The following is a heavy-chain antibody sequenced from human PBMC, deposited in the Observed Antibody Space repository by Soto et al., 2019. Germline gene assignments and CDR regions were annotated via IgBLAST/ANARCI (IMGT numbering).Heavy chain of an antibody. D-gene: IGHD1-26*01. CDR1: GGSISSSSYY. J-gene: IGHJ4*02. V-gene: IGHV4-39*01. CDR2: IYYSGST. Sequence: SETLSLTCTVSGGSISSSSYYWGWIRQPPGKGLEWIGSIYYSGSTYYNPSLKSRVTISVDTSKNQFSLKLSSVTTADTAVYYCARGPGATREFDYWGQGTLVTVSS. CDR3: ARGPGATREFDY.